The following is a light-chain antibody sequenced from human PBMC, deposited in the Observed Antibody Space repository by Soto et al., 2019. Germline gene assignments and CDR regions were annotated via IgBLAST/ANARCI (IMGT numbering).Light chain of an antibody. CDR3: SSYTNSGTLVV. J-gene: IGLJ2*01. CDR1: SSDVGGYNY. CDR2: DVS. Sequence: QSALTQPASVSGSPGQSITISCTGTSSDVGGYNYVSWYQQHPGKAPKLMISDVSNRPSGVSDRFSGSQSGNTASLTISGLQAEDAADYYCSSYTNSGTLVVFGGGTKLTVL. V-gene: IGLV2-14*01.